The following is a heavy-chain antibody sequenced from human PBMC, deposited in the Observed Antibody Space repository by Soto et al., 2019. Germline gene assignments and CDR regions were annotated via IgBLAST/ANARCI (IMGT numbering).Heavy chain of an antibody. CDR1: GFTFSSYA. CDR3: AKDKRIAARQAFDY. CDR2: ISGSGGST. J-gene: IGHJ4*02. V-gene: IGHV3-23*01. D-gene: IGHD6-6*01. Sequence: GGSLRLSCAASGFTFSSYAMSWVRQAPGKGLEWVSAISGSGGSTYYADSVKGRFTIARDNSKNTLYLQMNSLRAEDTAVYYWAKDKRIAARQAFDYWGQGTLVTVSS.